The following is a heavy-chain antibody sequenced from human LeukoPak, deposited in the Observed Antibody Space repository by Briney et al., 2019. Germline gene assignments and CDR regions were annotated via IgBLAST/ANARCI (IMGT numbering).Heavy chain of an antibody. V-gene: IGHV3-33*01. D-gene: IGHD6-25*01. CDR1: GFTFSNYG. CDR3: ARVPSRHSGDY. CDR2: MWADGIQK. Sequence: GRSLRLSCAASGFTFSNYGFHWVRQAPGKGLEWVAAMWADGIQKYYSDAVTGRFTVSRDNSQNMLFLQMNSLRVEDTAVYYCARVPSRHSGDYWGPGTLVIVSS. J-gene: IGHJ4*02.